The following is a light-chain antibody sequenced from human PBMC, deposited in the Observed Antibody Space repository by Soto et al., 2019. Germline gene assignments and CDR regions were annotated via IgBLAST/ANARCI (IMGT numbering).Light chain of an antibody. CDR1: TSDVGAYTY. CDR3: SSYAGGNNYV. Sequence: QSALTQPTSASGSPGQSVTISCTGTTSDVGAYTYVSWYQQHPGNAPKLLIYGVTERPSGVPDRFSGSKSGNTASLTVSGLQTEDEAYYYCSSYAGGNNYVFGTGTKLTVL. V-gene: IGLV2-8*01. CDR2: GVT. J-gene: IGLJ1*01.